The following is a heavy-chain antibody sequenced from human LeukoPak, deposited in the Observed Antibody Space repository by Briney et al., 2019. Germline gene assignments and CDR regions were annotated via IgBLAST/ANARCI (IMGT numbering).Heavy chain of an antibody. J-gene: IGHJ3*02. CDR1: GFTFSSYS. D-gene: IGHD6-6*01. Sequence: GGSLRLSCAASGFTFSSYSMDWVRQAPGKGLEWVSYISSSSSTIYYADSVKGRFTISRDNSKNTLYLQMNSLRAEDTAVYYCAKDSFMPRGYSSSSNAFDIWGQGTMVTVSS. CDR2: ISSSSSTI. V-gene: IGHV3-48*01. CDR3: AKDSFMPRGYSSSSNAFDI.